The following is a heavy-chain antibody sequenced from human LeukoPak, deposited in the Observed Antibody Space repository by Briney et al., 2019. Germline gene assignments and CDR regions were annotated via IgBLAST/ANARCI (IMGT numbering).Heavy chain of an antibody. CDR1: GFTFDDYA. CDR2: ISWNSGSI. D-gene: IGHD4-23*01. CDR3: AKDTVTPGAFDY. J-gene: IGHJ4*02. Sequence: GGSLRLSCAASGFTFDDYAMHWVRQAPGKGLEWVSGISWNSGSIGYADSVKGRFTISRDNAKNSLYRQMNSLRAEDTALYYCAKDTVTPGAFDYWGQGTLVTVSS. V-gene: IGHV3-9*01.